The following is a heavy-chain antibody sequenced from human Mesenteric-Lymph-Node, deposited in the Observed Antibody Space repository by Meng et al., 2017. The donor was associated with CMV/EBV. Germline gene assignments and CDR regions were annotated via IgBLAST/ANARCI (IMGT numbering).Heavy chain of an antibody. Sequence: GESLKISCAASGFTFSSHSVIWVRQAPGKGLVWVSRINSDGSNTHYADSVRGRFTISRDNAKNTLYLQVNSLRAEDTAVYYCARVCSGGSCYSAEWEDYWGQGTLVTVSS. J-gene: IGHJ4*02. V-gene: IGHV3-74*01. CDR1: GFTFSSHS. D-gene: IGHD2-15*01. CDR2: INSDGSNT. CDR3: ARVCSGGSCYSAEWEDY.